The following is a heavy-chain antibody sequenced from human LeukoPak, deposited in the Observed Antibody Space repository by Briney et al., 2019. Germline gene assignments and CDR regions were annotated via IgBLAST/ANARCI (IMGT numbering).Heavy chain of an antibody. V-gene: IGHV1-69*05. CDR2: IIPIFGTA. Sequence: GASVKVSCKASVGTFSSYAISWVRQAPGQGLEWMGGIIPIFGTANYAQKFQGRVTITTDESTSTAYMELSSLRSEDTAVYYCARASRVTMVPSDYWGRGTLVTVSS. J-gene: IGHJ4*02. CDR3: ARASRVTMVPSDY. D-gene: IGHD3-10*01. CDR1: VGTFSSYA.